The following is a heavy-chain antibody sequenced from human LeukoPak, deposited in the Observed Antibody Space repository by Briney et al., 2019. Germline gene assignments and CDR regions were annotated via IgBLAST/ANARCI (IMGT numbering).Heavy chain of an antibody. J-gene: IGHJ3*02. CDR1: GYAFTANG. Sequence: ASVKVSCKTSGYAFTANGITWVRQAPGQGLEWMGWIRADNGNTNYAQKLQGRVTMTTDTSTSTAYMELRSLRSDDTAVYYCARGLVAYDAFDIWGQGTMVTVSS. D-gene: IGHD2-15*01. V-gene: IGHV1-18*01. CDR3: ARGLVAYDAFDI. CDR2: IRADNGNT.